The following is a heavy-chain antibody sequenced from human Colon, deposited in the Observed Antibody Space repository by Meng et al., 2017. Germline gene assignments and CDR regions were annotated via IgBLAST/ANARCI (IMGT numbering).Heavy chain of an antibody. J-gene: IGHJ4*02. D-gene: IGHD2-2*01. Sequence: QAQLGQAGGEVKKPGASVKVSCKASGYTFTNYGITWVRQAPGQGLEWMGWISAYNGNTNYAQTLQGRVTMTTDTSTSTAYMELGSLRSDDTAVYYCARTGCSSSSCYDYWGQGTLVTVSS. CDR1: GYTFTNYG. CDR3: ARTGCSSSSCYDY. V-gene: IGHV1-18*01. CDR2: ISAYNGNT.